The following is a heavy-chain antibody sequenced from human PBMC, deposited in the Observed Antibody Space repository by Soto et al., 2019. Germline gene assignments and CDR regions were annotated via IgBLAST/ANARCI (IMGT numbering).Heavy chain of an antibody. CDR3: ARDLLVRAPPPYYLDY. V-gene: IGHV1-18*03. J-gene: IGHJ4*02. Sequence: QVQLVQSGAEVKKPGASVKVSCKASGYTFTSYGISWVRQAPGQGLEWMGWISAYNGNTNYAQKLQGRVTMTTDTSTSTAYMKLRSVRSDDMSVYYCARDLLVRAPPPYYLDYWGQGTLVTVPS. D-gene: IGHD1-26*01. CDR1: GYTFTSYG. CDR2: ISAYNGNT.